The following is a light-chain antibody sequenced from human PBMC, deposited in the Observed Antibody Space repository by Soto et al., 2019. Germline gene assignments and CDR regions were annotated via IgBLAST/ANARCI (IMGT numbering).Light chain of an antibody. Sequence: EIVLTQSPGTLSLSPGERATLSCRASQSVSSSYLAWYQQKPGQAPRLLIYGASSRATGIPDRFSGSGSGTDFTLTISILEPEDLAVYYCQQYGSLPWTFGQGTKVEIK. J-gene: IGKJ1*01. CDR3: QQYGSLPWT. CDR2: GAS. V-gene: IGKV3-20*01. CDR1: QSVSSSY.